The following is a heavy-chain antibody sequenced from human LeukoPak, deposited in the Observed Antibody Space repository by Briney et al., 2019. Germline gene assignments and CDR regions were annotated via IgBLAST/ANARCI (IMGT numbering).Heavy chain of an antibody. V-gene: IGHV4-39*07. CDR3: ARVRGEGIVVVIYPYFDY. CDR1: GGSISSSSYY. J-gene: IGHJ4*02. D-gene: IGHD3-22*01. Sequence: PSETLSLTCTVSGGSISSSSYYWGWIRQPPGKGLEWIGSIYYSGSTYHNPSLKSRVTISVDTSKNQFSLKLSSVTAADTAVYYCARVRGEGIVVVIYPYFDYWGQGTLVTVSS. CDR2: IYYSGST.